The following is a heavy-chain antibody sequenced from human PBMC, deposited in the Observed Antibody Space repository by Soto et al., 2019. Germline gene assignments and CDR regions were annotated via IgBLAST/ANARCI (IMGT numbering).Heavy chain of an antibody. D-gene: IGHD3-16*01. CDR3: ARGQSGVYGGLYY. J-gene: IGHJ4*02. CDR2: INPSGGTT. V-gene: IGHV1-46*01. CDR1: GYVFTSFL. Sequence: QVQLVQSGAEVLKPGAAVKVSCKASGYVFTSFLMHWVRQAPGQGLEWMGIINPSGGTTTLAQKFQGRVTMTRDTSTNTVYMEVSSLRSDDTAVYYCARGQSGVYGGLYYWGQGTLVTVSS.